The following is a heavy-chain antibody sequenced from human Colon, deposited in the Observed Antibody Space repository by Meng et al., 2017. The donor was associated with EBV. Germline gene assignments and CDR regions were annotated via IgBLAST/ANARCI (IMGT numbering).Heavy chain of an antibody. CDR1: GFTFSTYW. CDR2: INENGGTT. Sequence: VHLGEPGGPLTQPGGSLRLSRAVSGFTFSTYWMHWVRQAPGKGLVWISRINENGGTTTYADSVRGRFTISRDNTKNTLYLEMNNLRDDDTAVYFCSRDLAGPFDDWGQGTLVTVSS. V-gene: IGHV3-74*03. J-gene: IGHJ4*02. CDR3: SRDLAGPFDD.